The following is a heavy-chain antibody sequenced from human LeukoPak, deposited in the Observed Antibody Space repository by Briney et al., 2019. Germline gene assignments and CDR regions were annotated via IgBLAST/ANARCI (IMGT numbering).Heavy chain of an antibody. CDR1: GGSISGYY. D-gene: IGHD3-22*01. J-gene: IGHJ4*02. V-gene: IGHV4-34*01. Sequence: SETLSLTCTVYGGSISGYYWSWIRQPPGKGLEWIGEINHSGSTNYNPSLKSRVTISVDTSKNQFSLKLSSVTAADTAVYSCAREHSYIDGSGYVYGTGYFDYWGQGTLGTVSS. CDR3: AREHSYIDGSGYVYGTGYFDY. CDR2: INHSGST.